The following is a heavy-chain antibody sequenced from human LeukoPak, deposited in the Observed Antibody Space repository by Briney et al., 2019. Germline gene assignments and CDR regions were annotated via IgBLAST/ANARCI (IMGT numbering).Heavy chain of an antibody. V-gene: IGHV3-64*01. CDR3: ARSIYDFWSGYGWFDP. D-gene: IGHD3-3*01. CDR1: GFTFSSYA. Sequence: PGGSLRLSCAASGFTFSSYAMHWVRQAPGKGLEYVSAISSNGGSTYYANSVKGRLTISRDNSKNTLYLQMGSLRAEDMAVYYCARSIYDFWSGYGWFDPWGQGTLVTVSS. CDR2: ISSNGGST. J-gene: IGHJ5*02.